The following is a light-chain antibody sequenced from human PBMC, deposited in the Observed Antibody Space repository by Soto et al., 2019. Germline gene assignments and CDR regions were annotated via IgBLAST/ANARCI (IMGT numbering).Light chain of an antibody. J-gene: IGKJ1*01. Sequence: DIQMTQSPSAMSASVGDRVTITCRASQGISHYLTWFQQKPGKVPKRLIYDASSLHSGVPSRFSGNGSGTEFTLTIISLQPEDSATYYCLQHNNYPWTFGHGTRVEIK. V-gene: IGKV1-17*03. CDR3: LQHNNYPWT. CDR1: QGISHY. CDR2: DAS.